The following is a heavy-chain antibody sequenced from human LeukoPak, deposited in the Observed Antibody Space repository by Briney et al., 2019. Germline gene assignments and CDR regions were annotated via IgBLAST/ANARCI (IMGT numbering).Heavy chain of an antibody. CDR3: AKVRQAETTRTNFDY. D-gene: IGHD1-14*01. CDR2: ISGSGGTT. CDR1: GFTFSSYA. Sequence: GASLRLSCAASGFTFSSYAMCWIRQAPGTGLEWVSGISGSGGTTYYADSVRGRFTISRDDSRNTLFLQMTSLRAEDTGIYYCAKVRQAETTRTNFDYWGQGTLVTVSS. J-gene: IGHJ4*02. V-gene: IGHV3-23*01.